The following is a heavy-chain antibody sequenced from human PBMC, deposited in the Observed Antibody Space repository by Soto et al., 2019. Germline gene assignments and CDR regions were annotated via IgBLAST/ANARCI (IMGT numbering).Heavy chain of an antibody. J-gene: IGHJ4*02. D-gene: IGHD6-13*01. CDR2: IIPIFGTA. V-gene: IGHV1-69*13. Sequence: PVKVSCKASGGTFSSYAISWVRQAPGQGLEWMGGIIPIFGTANYAQKFQGRVTITADESTSTAYMELSSLRSEETAVYYCARDLGQQQLVLSYWGQGTLVTVSS. CDR1: GGTFSSYA. CDR3: ARDLGQQQLVLSY.